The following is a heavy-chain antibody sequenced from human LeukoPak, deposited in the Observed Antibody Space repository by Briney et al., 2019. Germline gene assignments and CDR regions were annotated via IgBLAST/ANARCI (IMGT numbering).Heavy chain of an antibody. CDR1: GGSFSGYY. D-gene: IGHD6-13*01. J-gene: IGHJ4*03. V-gene: IGHV4-34*01. Sequence: SETLSLTCAAHGGSFSGYYWSWIRQPPGKGLEWIGEINHSGSTNYNPSLKSRVTISVDTSKNQFSLKLSSVTAADTAVYYCASSSWYYFDYWGQGTTVTVSS. CDR3: ASSSWYYFDY. CDR2: INHSGST.